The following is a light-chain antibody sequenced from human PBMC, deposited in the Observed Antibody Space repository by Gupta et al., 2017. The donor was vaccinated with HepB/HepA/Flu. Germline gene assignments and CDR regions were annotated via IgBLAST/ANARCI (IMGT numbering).Light chain of an antibody. CDR2: KDR. J-gene: IGLJ3*02. V-gene: IGLV3-25*03. CDR3: QAADSNWV. CDR1: AFPKKS. Sequence: SSALPQPPSVSVSPGQTARITCSGDAFPKKSVYWYHQQPGQAPVLVVDKDRERPTGIPERFTGSSSGTIVTLSISGGQAEDEDDYYWQAADSNWVFGGGTKLTVL.